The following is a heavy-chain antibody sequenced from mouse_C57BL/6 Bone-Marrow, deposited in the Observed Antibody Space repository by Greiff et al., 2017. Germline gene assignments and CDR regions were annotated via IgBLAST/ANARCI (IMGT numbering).Heavy chain of an antibody. D-gene: IGHD1-1*01. V-gene: IGHV1-85*01. CDR2: ISPRDGST. CDR1: GYTFTTYD. Sequence: QVHLKQSGPELVKPGASVKLSCKASGYTFTTYDINWVKQRPGQGLEWIGWISPRDGSTKYNENFKGKATLPVDTSSSTAYMGLHSLTSEDSAVYFCARDYGSSYWYFDVWGTGTTVTVSS. CDR3: ARDYGSSYWYFDV. J-gene: IGHJ1*03.